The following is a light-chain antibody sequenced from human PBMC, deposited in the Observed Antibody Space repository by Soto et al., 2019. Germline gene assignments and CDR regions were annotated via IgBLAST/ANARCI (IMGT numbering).Light chain of an antibody. V-gene: IGKV3-11*01. CDR1: QSVSSY. J-gene: IGKJ5*01. Sequence: EIVLTQSPATLSLSPGERATLSCRASQSVSSYLAWYQQKPGQAPRLLIYDASNTATGIPARFSGSGSGTDFTLTISNLQPEDFATYYCQQSYSTPITFGQGTRLEIK. CDR2: DAS. CDR3: QQSYSTPIT.